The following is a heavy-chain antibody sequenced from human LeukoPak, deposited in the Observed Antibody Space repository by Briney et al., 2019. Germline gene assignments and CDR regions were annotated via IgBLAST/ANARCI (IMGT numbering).Heavy chain of an antibody. CDR1: GFSFSTFD. Sequence: GRSLRLSCAASGFSFSTFDMHWVRQAPGKGLEWVSYISYGESNIYYADSVKGRFTISRDNSNNTLYLQMNSLRGNDTAVYYCARGTDYTSSYYYHYPMDVWGKGTTVTVSS. CDR2: ISYGESNI. J-gene: IGHJ6*03. V-gene: IGHV3-30*04. CDR3: ARGTDYTSSYYYHYPMDV. D-gene: IGHD6-6*01.